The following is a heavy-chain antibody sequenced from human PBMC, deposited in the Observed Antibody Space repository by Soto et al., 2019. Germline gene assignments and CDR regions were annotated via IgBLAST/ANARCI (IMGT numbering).Heavy chain of an antibody. Sequence: QVQLVQSGAEVKKPGASVKVSCKASGYTFTSYGISWVRQAPGQGLEWMGWISAYNGNTNYAQKLQGRGTMTTDTSNSTAYMELGSLRSDDTAVYYCARDKQQWLANRRSWFDPWGQGTLVTVSS. V-gene: IGHV1-18*01. J-gene: IGHJ5*02. CDR3: ARDKQQWLANRRSWFDP. CDR1: GYTFTSYG. D-gene: IGHD6-19*01. CDR2: ISAYNGNT.